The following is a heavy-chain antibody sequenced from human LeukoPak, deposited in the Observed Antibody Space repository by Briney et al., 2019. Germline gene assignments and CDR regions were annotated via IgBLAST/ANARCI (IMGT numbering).Heavy chain of an antibody. V-gene: IGHV4-59*08. D-gene: IGHD1-26*01. Sequence: SETLSLTCTVSTDALSGYYWSWIRQPPGKGLEWIGYIYYSGSTNYNPSLQSRVTISVDTSNNQFSLRLRSVTAADTAVYYCVRLRSRRVGSFPWGQGTLVTVSS. CDR2: IYYSGST. J-gene: IGHJ5*02. CDR3: VRLRSRRVGSFP. CDR1: TDALSGYY.